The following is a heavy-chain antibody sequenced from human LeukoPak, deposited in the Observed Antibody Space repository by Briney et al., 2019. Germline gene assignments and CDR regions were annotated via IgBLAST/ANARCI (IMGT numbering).Heavy chain of an antibody. CDR3: ARFFDVLTGNYDLYFDY. Sequence: EASVKVSCKASGYTFSIYSMSWVRQAPGQGLEWMGWINTNTGNPTYAQGFTGRFVFSLDTSVSTAYLQISSLKAEDTAVYYCARFFDVLTGNYDLYFDYWGQGTLVTVSS. V-gene: IGHV7-4-1*02. CDR1: GYTFSIYS. J-gene: IGHJ4*02. D-gene: IGHD3-9*01. CDR2: INTNTGNP.